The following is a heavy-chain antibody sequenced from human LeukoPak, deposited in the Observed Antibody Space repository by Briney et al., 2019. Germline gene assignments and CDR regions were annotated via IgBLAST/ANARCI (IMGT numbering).Heavy chain of an antibody. Sequence: GGSLRLSCTASGFTVSSNYMSWVRQAPGKGLEWVSVIYSGGSVYHADSVKGRFTISRDNSKNTLYLQMNSLRAEDTAVYYCARSNNWGPPTHWGQGTLVTVSS. V-gene: IGHV3-53*01. CDR3: ARSNNWGPPTH. J-gene: IGHJ4*02. CDR1: GFTVSSNY. CDR2: IYSGGSV. D-gene: IGHD7-27*01.